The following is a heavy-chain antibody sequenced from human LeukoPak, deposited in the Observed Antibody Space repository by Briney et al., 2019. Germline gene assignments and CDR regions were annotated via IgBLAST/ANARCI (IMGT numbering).Heavy chain of an antibody. CDR2: ISGSGGST. J-gene: IGHJ3*02. CDR3: AKAGDIVVVPAANDAFDI. Sequence: PGGSLRLSCAASGFTFSSYAMSWVRQAPGKGLGWVSAISGSGGSTYYADSVKGRFTISRDNSKNTLYLQMNSLRAEDTAVYYCAKAGDIVVVPAANDAFDIWGQGTMVTVSS. V-gene: IGHV3-23*01. D-gene: IGHD2-2*01. CDR1: GFTFSSYA.